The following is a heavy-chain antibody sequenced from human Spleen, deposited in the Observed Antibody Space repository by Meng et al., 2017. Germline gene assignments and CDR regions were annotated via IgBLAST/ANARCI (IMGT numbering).Heavy chain of an antibody. CDR1: GYTFISYG. V-gene: IGHV1-18*01. D-gene: IGHD4/OR15-4a*01. CDR3: ARDDYGDPLGS. J-gene: IGHJ5*02. CDR2: ISAYNGNT. Sequence: QVQLVQSGAEGKKPGASVKVACKASGYTFISYGISWVRQAPGQGLEWMGWISAYNGNTYYAEKVQDRLTMTTDTSTSTAYMELRSLRSDDTAVYYCARDDYGDPLGSWGQGTLVTVSS.